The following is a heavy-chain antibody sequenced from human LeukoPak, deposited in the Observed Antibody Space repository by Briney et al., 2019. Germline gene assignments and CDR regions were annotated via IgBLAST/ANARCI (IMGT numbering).Heavy chain of an antibody. Sequence: ASVKVSCKASGYTFTSYAMNWVRQAPGQGLEWMGWINTNTGNPTYAQGFTGRFVFSLDTSVSTAYLQISSLKAEDTAVYYCARVSAINYSYYYYYGMDVWGQETTVTVSS. CDR2: INTNTGNP. V-gene: IGHV7-4-1*02. CDR1: GYTFTSYA. J-gene: IGHJ6*02. D-gene: IGHD5-18*01. CDR3: ARVSAINYSYYYYYGMDV.